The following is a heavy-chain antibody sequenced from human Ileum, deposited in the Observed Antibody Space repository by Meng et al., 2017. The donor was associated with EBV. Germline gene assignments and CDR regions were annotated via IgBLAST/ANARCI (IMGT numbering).Heavy chain of an antibody. CDR2: MSYTGST. J-gene: IGHJ4*02. Sequence: QETGPGLVKPSEILSPTCYVSNVSVSSYGYYWTWIRQPPGKGLEWLGYMSYTGSTNYKSTLKSRVTISVDKSKNQFSLKLSSVTAADTAVYYCARERGGGDRGIQWGQGTLVTVSS. CDR3: ARERGGGDRGIQ. D-gene: IGHD2-21*02. V-gene: IGHV4-61*08. CDR1: NVSVSSYGYY.